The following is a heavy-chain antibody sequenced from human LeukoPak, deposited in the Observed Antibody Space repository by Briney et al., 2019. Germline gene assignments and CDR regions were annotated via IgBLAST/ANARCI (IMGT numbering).Heavy chain of an antibody. CDR3: ARGRWLQFHPFDY. D-gene: IGHD5-24*01. V-gene: IGHV4-4*09. J-gene: IGHJ4*02. Sequence: PSETLSLTCTVSGGSISSYYRSWIRQPPGKGLEWIGYIYTSGSTNYNPSLKSRVTISVDTSKNQFSLKLSSVTAADTAVYYCARGRWLQFHPFDYWGQGTLVTVSS. CDR1: GGSISSYY. CDR2: IYTSGST.